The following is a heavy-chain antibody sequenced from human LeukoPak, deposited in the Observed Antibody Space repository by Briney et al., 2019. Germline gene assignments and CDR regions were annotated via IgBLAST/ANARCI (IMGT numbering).Heavy chain of an antibody. V-gene: IGHV4-31*03. CDR2: IYYSGST. Sequence: SQTLSLTCTVSGGSISSGGYYWGWIRQHPGKGLEWIGYIYYSGSTYYNPSLKSRVTISVDTSKNQFSLKLSSVTAADTAVYYCARASETLNPIDYWGQGTLVTVSS. CDR1: GGSISSGGYY. CDR3: ARASETLNPIDY. J-gene: IGHJ4*02. D-gene: IGHD2/OR15-2a*01.